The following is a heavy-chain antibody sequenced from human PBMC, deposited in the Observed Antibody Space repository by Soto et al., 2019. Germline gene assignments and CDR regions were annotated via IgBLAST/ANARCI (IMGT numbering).Heavy chain of an antibody. CDR1: GFTFSSYS. Sequence: GGSLRLSCAASGFTFSSYSMNWVRQAPGKGLEWVSSISSSSSYIYYADSVKGRFTISRDNAKNSLYLQMNSLRAEDTAVYYCAREGLPWVTDIFFDYWGQGTLVTVSS. D-gene: IGHD5-18*01. CDR2: ISSSSSYI. J-gene: IGHJ4*02. CDR3: AREGLPWVTDIFFDY. V-gene: IGHV3-21*01.